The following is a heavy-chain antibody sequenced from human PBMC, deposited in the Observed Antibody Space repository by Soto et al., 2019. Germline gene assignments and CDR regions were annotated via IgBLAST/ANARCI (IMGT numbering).Heavy chain of an antibody. CDR1: GGSISSYY. V-gene: IGHV4-59*01. Sequence: PSETLSLTCTVSGGSISSYYWSWIRQPPGKGLEWIGYIYYSGSTNYNPSLKSRVTISVDTSKNQFSLKLSSVTAADTAVYYCARKHNRYWFDPWGQGTLVTVS. CDR3: ARKHNRYWFDP. J-gene: IGHJ5*02. D-gene: IGHD1-1*01. CDR2: IYYSGST.